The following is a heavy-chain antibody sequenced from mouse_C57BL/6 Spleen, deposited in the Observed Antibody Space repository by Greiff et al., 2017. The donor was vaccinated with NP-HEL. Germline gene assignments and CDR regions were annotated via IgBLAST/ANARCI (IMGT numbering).Heavy chain of an antibody. J-gene: IGHJ4*01. D-gene: IGHD3-3*01. CDR3: ARSGGRAYYAMDY. V-gene: IGHV1-69*01. CDR1: GYTFTSYW. CDR2: IGPSACYY. Sequence: QVQLQQPGAELVMPGASVKLSCTASGYTFTSYWMHWVKQRPGQGLEWIGEIGPSACYYTYNQKFKGKSTLPVDKYSSTAYMQLSSLTSEDSAVYYCARSGGRAYYAMDYWGQGTSVTGSS.